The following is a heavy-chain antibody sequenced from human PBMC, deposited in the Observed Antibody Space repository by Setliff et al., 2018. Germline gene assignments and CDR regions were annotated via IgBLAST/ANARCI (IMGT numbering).Heavy chain of an antibody. CDR3: ARRPLYHYDFWSNWFDP. CDR1: GDSISSSSSY. D-gene: IGHD3-3*01. CDR2: IYYSGST. V-gene: IGHV4-39*07. J-gene: IGHJ5*02. Sequence: PSETLSLTCTVSGDSISSSSSYWGWIRQPPGKGLEWIGTIYYSGSTYYNPSLTSRVTISVDTSKNQFSLKLTSVTAADTAVYYCARRPLYHYDFWSNWFDPWGQGTLVTVSS.